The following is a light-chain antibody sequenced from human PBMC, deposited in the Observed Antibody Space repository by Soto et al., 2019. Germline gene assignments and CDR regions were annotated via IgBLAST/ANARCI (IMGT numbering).Light chain of an antibody. CDR2: GAS. J-gene: IGKJ2*01. V-gene: IGKV3-20*01. Sequence: EIVLTQSPGTLSLSPGERATLSCRASQSVSSIYLAWYQQKPGQAPRLLIYGASSRATGIPDRFSGSGSGTDFTLTISILEPEDFAVYYCQQYGSSPPYTFGQGTKLEIK. CDR3: QQYGSSPPYT. CDR1: QSVSSIY.